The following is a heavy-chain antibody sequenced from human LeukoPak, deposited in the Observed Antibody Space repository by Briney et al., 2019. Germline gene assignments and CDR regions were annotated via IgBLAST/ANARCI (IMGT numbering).Heavy chain of an antibody. V-gene: IGHV3-20*04. CDR2: VNWNAGST. Sequence: GGSLRLSCAASGFTFDDYGVSWVRQAPGKGLEWVSGVNWNAGSTGYADSVKGRFTISRDNAKNSLYLQMNSLRAEDTALYYCARDVIKLPYYYDSSGYAAFDIWGQGTMVTVSS. CDR3: ARDVIKLPYYYDSSGYAAFDI. CDR1: GFTFDDYG. J-gene: IGHJ3*02. D-gene: IGHD3-22*01.